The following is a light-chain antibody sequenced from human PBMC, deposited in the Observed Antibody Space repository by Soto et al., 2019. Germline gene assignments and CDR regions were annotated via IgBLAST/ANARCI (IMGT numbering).Light chain of an antibody. CDR1: QSVSNSY. Sequence: EIVLTQSPGTLSLSPGERATLSCRASQSVSNSYLAWYQQKPGQAPRLLIYGASSRPTGIPDRCSGSGSGTDFTLTISRLEPEDFAVYYCQQYGRSPGTFGQGTKLEIK. CDR3: QQYGRSPGT. CDR2: GAS. J-gene: IGKJ2*02. V-gene: IGKV3-20*01.